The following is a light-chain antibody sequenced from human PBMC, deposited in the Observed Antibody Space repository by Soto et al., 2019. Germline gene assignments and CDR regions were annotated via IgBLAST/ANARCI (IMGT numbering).Light chain of an antibody. CDR1: SSDIGGYNF. V-gene: IGLV2-14*03. CDR3: SSYATGGIVL. J-gene: IGLJ3*02. CDR2: DVT. Sequence: QYALTQPASVSGSPGQSITISCTGTSSDIGGYNFVSWYQHHPGKAPKLMIYDVTNRPSGISNRFSGSKSGITASLTISGLQAEDEADYYCSSYATGGIVLFGGGTKLTAL.